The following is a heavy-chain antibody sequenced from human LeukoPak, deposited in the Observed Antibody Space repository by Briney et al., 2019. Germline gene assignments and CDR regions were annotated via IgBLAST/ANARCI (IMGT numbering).Heavy chain of an antibody. V-gene: IGHV4-4*02. Sequence: SGTLILTCAVSGGSISNKNWWNWVRQPPEKGLEWIGDVLHSGSTNYNPSLKSRITISVDKSKNQFYLRLRSVTAADTAVYYCATDLGEGGNWGQGILVTVSS. CDR2: VLHSGST. J-gene: IGHJ4*02. D-gene: IGHD3-10*01. CDR3: ATDLGEGGN. CDR1: GGSISNKNW.